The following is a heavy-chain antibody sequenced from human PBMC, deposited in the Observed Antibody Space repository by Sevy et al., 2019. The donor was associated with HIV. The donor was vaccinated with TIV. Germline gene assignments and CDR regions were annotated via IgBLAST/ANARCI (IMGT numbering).Heavy chain of an antibody. V-gene: IGHV4-59*13. CDR3: AREVRSTGYYYYYGMDV. J-gene: IGHJ6*02. CDR2: IYYSGST. Sequence: SETLSLTCTVSGCSISSYYWSWIRQPPGKGLEWNGYIYYSGSTKYNPSLKSRVTISVDTSKNQFSLNLSSVTAADTAVYYCAREVRSTGYYYYYGMDVWGQGTTVTVSS. CDR1: GCSISSYY. D-gene: IGHD4-17*01.